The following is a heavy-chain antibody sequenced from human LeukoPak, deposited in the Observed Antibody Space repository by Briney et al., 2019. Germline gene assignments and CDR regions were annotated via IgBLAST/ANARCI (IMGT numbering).Heavy chain of an antibody. CDR2: ISYSEGS. Sequence: SETLSLTCTISGGSITNYFWGWIRLTPGKGLQWIGSISYSEGSNYNPFLESRASISVDISENQLSLRLSSVTAADTAVYYCARVTGYMTEDYFDYWGQGTLVTVSS. D-gene: IGHD6-13*01. CDR1: GGSITNYF. J-gene: IGHJ4*02. CDR3: ARVTGYMTEDYFDY. V-gene: IGHV4-59*13.